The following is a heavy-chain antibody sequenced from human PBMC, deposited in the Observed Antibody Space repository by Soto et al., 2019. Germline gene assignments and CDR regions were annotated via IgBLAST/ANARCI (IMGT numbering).Heavy chain of an antibody. D-gene: IGHD6-13*01. J-gene: IGHJ5*02. Sequence: SETLSLTCIVSGGSISSGGYYWSWIRQHPGKGLEWIGYIYYSGSTYYNPSLKSRVTISVDTSKNQFSLKLSSVTAADTAVYYCARESHDGIAAAGAIVFDPWGQGTLVTVSS. V-gene: IGHV4-31*03. CDR3: ARESHDGIAAAGAIVFDP. CDR1: GGSISSGGYY. CDR2: IYYSGST.